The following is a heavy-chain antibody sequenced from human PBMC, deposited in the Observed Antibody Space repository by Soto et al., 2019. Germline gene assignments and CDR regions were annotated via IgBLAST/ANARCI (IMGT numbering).Heavy chain of an antibody. J-gene: IGHJ3*02. Sequence: SETLSLTCTVSGGSISSYYWSWIRQPPGKGLEWIGYIYYSGSTNYNPSLKSRVTISVDTSKNQFSLKLSSVTAADTAVYYCARDLRDYGDIWSGYAFDIWGQGTMVTVSS. CDR2: IYYSGST. CDR3: ARDLRDYGDIWSGYAFDI. V-gene: IGHV4-59*01. D-gene: IGHD4-17*01. CDR1: GGSISSYY.